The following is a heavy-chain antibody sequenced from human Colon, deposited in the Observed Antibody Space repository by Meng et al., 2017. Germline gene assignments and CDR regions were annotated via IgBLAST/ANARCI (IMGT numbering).Heavy chain of an antibody. CDR3: ARDISQNYAWDY. V-gene: IGHV3-72*01. D-gene: IGHD1-7*01. J-gene: IGHJ4*02. CDR2: STNKANSYIT. CDR1: GFTFSDYF. Sequence: GESLKISCAASGFTFSDYFMDWVRQAPGKGLEWVGRSTNKANSYITEYAASAKGRFTISRDDSNNSLYLQISSLKTEDTAVYYCARDISQNYAWDYWGQGTLVTVSS.